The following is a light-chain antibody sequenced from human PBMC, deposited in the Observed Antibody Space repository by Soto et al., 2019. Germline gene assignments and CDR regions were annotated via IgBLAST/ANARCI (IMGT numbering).Light chain of an antibody. Sequence: QSALTQPASVSGSPGQSITISCTGTSSDIGGYNYVSWYQRHPGKGPKLMIFEVSNRPSGVSNRFSGSKSGVTASLTISGPQAEDEADYYCSSYTSSSTQVFGTGTKLTVL. V-gene: IGLV2-14*01. CDR3: SSYTSSSTQV. CDR1: SSDIGGYNY. CDR2: EVS. J-gene: IGLJ1*01.